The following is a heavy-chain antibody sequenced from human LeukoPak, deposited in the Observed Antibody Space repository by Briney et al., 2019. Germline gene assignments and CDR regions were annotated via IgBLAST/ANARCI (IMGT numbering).Heavy chain of an antibody. D-gene: IGHD3-10*01. CDR1: GFTFSDYY. Sequence: GGSLRLSCAASGFTFSDYYMSWIRQAPGKGLEWVSYISSSGSTIYYADSVKGRFTISRDNAKNSLYLQMNSLRAEDTAVYYCARDPRSITMARGGKTNWFDPWGQGTLVTVSS. V-gene: IGHV3-11*01. CDR3: ARDPRSITMARGGKTNWFDP. CDR2: ISSSGSTI. J-gene: IGHJ5*02.